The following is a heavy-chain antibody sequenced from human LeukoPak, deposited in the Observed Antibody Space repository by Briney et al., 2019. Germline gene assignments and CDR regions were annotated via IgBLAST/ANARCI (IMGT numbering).Heavy chain of an antibody. V-gene: IGHV1-18*01. J-gene: IGHJ5*02. CDR1: GYTFTNYG. CDR2: INAYNDNT. CDR3: ARGCSSATCYHGIGWFDP. Sequence: ASVKVSCKASGYTFTNYGINWVRQAPGQGPEWMGWINAYNDNTNYAQKLQGRVTMTTDTSTSTAYIELRSLRSDDTAVYYCARGCSSATCYHGIGWFDPWGQGTLVTVSS. D-gene: IGHD2-2*01.